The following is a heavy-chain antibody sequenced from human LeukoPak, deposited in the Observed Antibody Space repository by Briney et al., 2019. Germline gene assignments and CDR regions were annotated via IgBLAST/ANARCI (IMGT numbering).Heavy chain of an antibody. CDR3: TRGVDSYGY. V-gene: IGHV3-73*01. D-gene: IGHD3-16*01. CDR1: GFTFSGSA. CDR2: IRSKANSYAT. J-gene: IGHJ4*02. Sequence: GGSLRLSCAASGFTFSGSAMHWVRQASGKGLEWVGRIRSKANSYATAYAASVKGRFTISRDDSKNTAYLQMNSLKTEDTAVYYCTRGVDSYGYWGQGTLVTVSS.